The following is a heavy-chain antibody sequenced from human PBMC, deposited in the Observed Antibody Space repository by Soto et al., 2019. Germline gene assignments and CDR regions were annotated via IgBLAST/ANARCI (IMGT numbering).Heavy chain of an antibody. V-gene: IGHV3-33*01. Sequence: GGSLRLSCAASGFTFSNYGMHWVRQAPGKGLEWVAIIWHDGNNKYYADSVRGRFIISRDNSKNRLYLQMNSLRAEDTAGYYCASDLVGASDSYGLDVWGQGTPVTVSS. CDR3: ASDLVGASDSYGLDV. D-gene: IGHD1-26*01. J-gene: IGHJ6*02. CDR2: IWHDGNNK. CDR1: GFTFSNYG.